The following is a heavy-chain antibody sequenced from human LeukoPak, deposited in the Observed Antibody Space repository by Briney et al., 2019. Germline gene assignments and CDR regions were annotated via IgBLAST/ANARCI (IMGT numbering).Heavy chain of an antibody. V-gene: IGHV3-21*01. Sequence: PGGSLRLSCTASGFTFSSYSMNWVRQAPGKGLEWVSSISISSSYIYYADSVKGRFTISRDNATNSLYLQMNSLRAEDTAVYYCARDPGDSSGYYLYYYFDYWGQGTLVTVSS. CDR2: ISISSSYI. CDR1: GFTFSSYS. CDR3: ARDPGDSSGYYLYYYFDY. D-gene: IGHD3-22*01. J-gene: IGHJ4*02.